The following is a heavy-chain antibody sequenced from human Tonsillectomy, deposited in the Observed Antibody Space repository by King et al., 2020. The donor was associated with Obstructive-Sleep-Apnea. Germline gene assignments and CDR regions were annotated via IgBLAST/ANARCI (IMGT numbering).Heavy chain of an antibody. CDR3: ARDLADYGSGSYYLTFHFDY. CDR1: GGSISSSSYY. D-gene: IGHD3-10*01. Sequence: QLQESGPGLVKPSETLSLTCTVSGGSISSSSYYWGWIRQPPGKGLEWIGGIYYSGSTYYNPSLKSRVTISVDTSKNQFSLKLSSVTAADTAVHYCARDLADYGSGSYYLTFHFDYWGQGTLVTVSS. CDR2: IYYSGST. J-gene: IGHJ4*02. V-gene: IGHV4-39*07.